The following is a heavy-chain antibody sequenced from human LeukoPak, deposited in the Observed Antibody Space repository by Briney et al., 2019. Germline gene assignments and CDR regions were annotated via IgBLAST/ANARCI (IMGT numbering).Heavy chain of an antibody. CDR3: ARDVAPIDY. J-gene: IGHJ4*02. Sequence: GGSLRLSCAASGFTFSSYEMNWVRQAPGEGLEWVSYISSSGSTIYYADSVRGRFTISRDNAKNSLYLQMNSLRAEDTAVYYCARDVAPIDYWGQGTLVTVSS. CDR1: GFTFSSYE. V-gene: IGHV3-48*03. CDR2: ISSSGSTI.